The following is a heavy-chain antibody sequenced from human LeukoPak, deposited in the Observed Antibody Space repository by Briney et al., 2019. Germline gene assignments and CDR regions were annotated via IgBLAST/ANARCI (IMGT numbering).Heavy chain of an antibody. J-gene: IGHJ5*02. CDR1: GYTFTGYY. D-gene: IGHD1-26*01. CDR2: INPNSGDT. V-gene: IGHV1-2*06. Sequence: ASVKVSCKASGYTFTGYYMHWVRQAPGQGLEWMGRINPNSGDTNYAQKFQGRVTMTRDTSISTAYMELSRLRSDDTAVYYCAREGKNSGRQYNWFDPWGQGTLVTVSS. CDR3: AREGKNSGRQYNWFDP.